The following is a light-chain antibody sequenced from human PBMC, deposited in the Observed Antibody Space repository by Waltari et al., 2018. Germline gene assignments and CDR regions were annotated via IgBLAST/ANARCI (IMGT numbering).Light chain of an antibody. CDR1: QSINSN. CDR3: QHYDSWPLT. Sequence: EIVMTQSPTTLSVSPGERATLSCRASQSINSNLAWYQQKPGQAPRLLIYGASTRATDIPARFSGSGSGTEFTLTISSLQSEDFAVYYCQHYDSWPLTFGGGTKVEIK. J-gene: IGKJ4*01. V-gene: IGKV3-15*01. CDR2: GAS.